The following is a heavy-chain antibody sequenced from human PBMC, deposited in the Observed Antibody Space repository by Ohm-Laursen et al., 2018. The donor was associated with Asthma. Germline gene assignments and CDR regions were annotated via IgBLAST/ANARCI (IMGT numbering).Heavy chain of an antibody. V-gene: IGHV3-48*01. D-gene: IGHD1-1*01. CDR3: AVRTTSAGFDV. CDR2: ITSYSSTT. J-gene: IGHJ6*02. CDR1: GFTLSSYS. Sequence: GSLRLSCAASGFTLSSYSMNWVRQAPGKGLEWVSYITSYSSTTYYADSVKGRFTISRDNAKNSLYLQMNSLRAQDTAVYYCAVRTTSAGFDVWGQGTTVTVSS.